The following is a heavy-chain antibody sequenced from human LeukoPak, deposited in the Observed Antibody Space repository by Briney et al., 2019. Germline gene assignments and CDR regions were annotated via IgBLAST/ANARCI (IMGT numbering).Heavy chain of an antibody. CDR3: ARVLDYYGSGVYSFDH. Sequence: SETLSLTCTVSGGSISSSSYYWGWIRQPPGKGLEWIGSIYHSGNSYYNPSLKSRITISVDTSKNQFSLKLTSVTAADTAVYYCARVLDYYGSGVYSFDHWGQGTLVTVSS. V-gene: IGHV4-39*07. CDR2: IYHSGNS. CDR1: GGSISSSSYY. J-gene: IGHJ4*02. D-gene: IGHD3-10*01.